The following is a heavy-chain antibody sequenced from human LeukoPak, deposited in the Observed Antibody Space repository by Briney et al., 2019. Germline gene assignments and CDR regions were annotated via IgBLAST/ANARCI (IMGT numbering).Heavy chain of an antibody. Sequence: SQTLSLTCAISGDSVSSSSAAWNWIRQSPSRGLEWLGRTYYRSKWYNDYAVSVKSRITINPDTSKNQFSLQLNSVTPEDTAVYYCARVPRSYDSSGYYHRRTPPDYWGQGTLVTVSS. V-gene: IGHV6-1*01. J-gene: IGHJ4*02. CDR1: GDSVSSSSAA. D-gene: IGHD3-22*01. CDR2: TYYRSKWYN. CDR3: ARVPRSYDSSGYYHRRTPPDY.